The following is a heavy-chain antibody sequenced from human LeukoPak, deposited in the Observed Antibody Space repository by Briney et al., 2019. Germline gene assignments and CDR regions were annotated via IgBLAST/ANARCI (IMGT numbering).Heavy chain of an antibody. D-gene: IGHD1-26*01. CDR3: ARGLPDWWEWFDP. CDR2: ISTYNDNT. V-gene: IGHV1-18*01. CDR1: RGTFSSYA. Sequence: ASVKVSCKASRGTFSSYAISWVRQAPGQGLEWMGWISTYNDNTNYAQKLQGRVTMTTDTSTSTAYMDLRSLRSDDTAVYYCARGLPDWWEWFDPWGQGTLVTVSS. J-gene: IGHJ5*02.